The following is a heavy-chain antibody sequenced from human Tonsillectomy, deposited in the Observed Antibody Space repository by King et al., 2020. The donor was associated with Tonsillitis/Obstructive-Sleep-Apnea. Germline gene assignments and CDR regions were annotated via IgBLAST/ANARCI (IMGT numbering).Heavy chain of an antibody. CDR2: ISHSGST. D-gene: IGHD3-16*01. CDR1: GGSFSGYY. J-gene: IGHJ3*02. Sequence: VQLQQWGAGLLKPSETLSLTCGVYGGSFSGYYWTWIRQPPGKGLEWIGEISHSGSTNYNPSLKSRVTISVDPSKNQFSLKLSSVTAADTAVYYCARDNGGGSAFDIWGQGTRVTVSS. CDR3: ARDNGGGSAFDI. V-gene: IGHV4-34*01.